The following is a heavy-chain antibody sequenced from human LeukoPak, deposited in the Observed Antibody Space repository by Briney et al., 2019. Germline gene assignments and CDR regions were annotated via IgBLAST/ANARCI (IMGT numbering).Heavy chain of an antibody. J-gene: IGHJ3*02. Sequence: ASVKVSCKASGYTFTGYYMHWVRQAPGQGLEWMGWINPNSGGTNYAQKFQGRVTITRDTSISTASMELSKLRSDDTAVYYCVRENSVDYFRGPFDPFDIWGQGIMVTVSS. V-gene: IGHV1-2*02. CDR3: VRENSVDYFRGPFDPFDI. CDR1: GYTFTGYY. CDR2: INPNSGGT. D-gene: IGHD3-10*01.